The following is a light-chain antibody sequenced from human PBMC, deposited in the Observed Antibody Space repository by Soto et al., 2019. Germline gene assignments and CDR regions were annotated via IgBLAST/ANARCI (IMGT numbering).Light chain of an antibody. CDR1: QSLSNNIY. CDR3: QHYNSYSEA. CDR2: DAS. Sequence: EIVLTQSPGTLSLSPGARAPLSCRARQSLSNNIYLAWYQQKPGQAPRLLIYDASSRATGIPDRFSGGGSGTDFTLTISSLQPDDFATYYCQHYNSYSEAFGQGTKVDI. V-gene: IGKV3-20*01. J-gene: IGKJ1*01.